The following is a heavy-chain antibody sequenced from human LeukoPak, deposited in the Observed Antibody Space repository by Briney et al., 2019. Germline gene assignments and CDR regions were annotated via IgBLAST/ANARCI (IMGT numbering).Heavy chain of an antibody. Sequence: GGSLRLSCAASGFTFSSYSMNWVRQAPGKGLERVSSISSSSSYIYYADSVKGRFTISRDNAKNSLYLQMNSLRAEDTAVYYCARTGDWSYYYDSSGYYFDYWGQGTLVTVSS. CDR2: ISSSSSYI. D-gene: IGHD3-22*01. CDR1: GFTFSSYS. J-gene: IGHJ4*02. V-gene: IGHV3-21*01. CDR3: ARTGDWSYYYDSSGYYFDY.